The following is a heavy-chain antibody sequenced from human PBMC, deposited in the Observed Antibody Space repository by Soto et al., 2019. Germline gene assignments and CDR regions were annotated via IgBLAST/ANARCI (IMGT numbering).Heavy chain of an antibody. CDR3: AKFRGPSYSYYYMDV. J-gene: IGHJ6*03. Sequence: EVQLLESGGGLVQPVGSLRLSCAASGFTFGTYAMKWLRQAPGRGLECVSFISGSGRTTYYAESVKGRFTVSRDNSKSTMYLQMNSLRAEYTALYYCAKFRGPSYSYYYMDVWGKGTTVTVSS. V-gene: IGHV3-23*01. CDR1: GFTFGTYA. D-gene: IGHD3-16*01. CDR2: ISGSGRTT.